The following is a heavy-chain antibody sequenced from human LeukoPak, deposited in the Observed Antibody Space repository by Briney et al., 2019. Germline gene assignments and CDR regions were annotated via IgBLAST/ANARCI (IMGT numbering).Heavy chain of an antibody. J-gene: IGHJ6*02. CDR2: IYYSGST. CDR3: ARVGSYYGSGRAQKRYYYYGMDV. Sequence: PSETLSLTCTVSGGSISSYYWSWIRQPPGKGLEWIGYIYYSGSTNYNPSLKSRVTIPVDTSKNQFSLKLSSVTAADTAVYYCARVGSYYGSGRAQKRYYYYGMDVWGQGTTVTVSS. D-gene: IGHD3-10*01. V-gene: IGHV4-59*08. CDR1: GGSISSYY.